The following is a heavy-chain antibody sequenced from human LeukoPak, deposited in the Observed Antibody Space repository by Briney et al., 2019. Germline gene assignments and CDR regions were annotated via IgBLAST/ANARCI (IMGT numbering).Heavy chain of an antibody. D-gene: IGHD1-26*01. V-gene: IGHV3-23*01. J-gene: IGHJ4*02. Sequence: GGSLRLSCAASGFTFSSYAMSWVRQAPGKGLEWVSTISGSGGSTYYADSVKGRFTISRDNSKNTLYLQMNSLRAEDTAVYYCARELVDPPNYFDYWGQGTLVTVSS. CDR2: ISGSGGST. CDR3: ARELVDPPNYFDY. CDR1: GFTFSSYA.